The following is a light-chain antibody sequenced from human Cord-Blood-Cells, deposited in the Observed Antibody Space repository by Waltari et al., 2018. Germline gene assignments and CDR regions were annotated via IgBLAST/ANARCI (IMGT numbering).Light chain of an antibody. J-gene: IGKJ3*01. CDR2: AAS. CDR3: QQSYSTPFN. Sequence: DIQMTQSPSSVSASVGARVTITCPASQSISSYLNWYLQKPGKAPKLLIYAASSLKSGVPSRFSGSGSGTDFTLTISSLQPEDFATYYCQQSYSTPFNFGPGTKVDIK. CDR1: QSISSY. V-gene: IGKV1-39*01.